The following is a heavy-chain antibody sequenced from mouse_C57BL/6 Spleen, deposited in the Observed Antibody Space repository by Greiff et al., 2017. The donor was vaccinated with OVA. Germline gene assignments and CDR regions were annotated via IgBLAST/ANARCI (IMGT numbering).Heavy chain of an antibody. CDR1: GYTFTSYW. J-gene: IGHJ2*01. CDR3: AREAYSNSFFDY. CDR2: INPSNGGT. V-gene: IGHV1-53*01. D-gene: IGHD2-5*01. Sequence: QVQLQQPGTELVKPGASVKLSCKASGYTFTSYWMHWVKQRPGQGLEWIGNINPSNGGTNYNEKFKSKATLSVDKPSSTAYMQLSSLTSEDPAVYYCAREAYSNSFFDYWGQGTTLTVSS.